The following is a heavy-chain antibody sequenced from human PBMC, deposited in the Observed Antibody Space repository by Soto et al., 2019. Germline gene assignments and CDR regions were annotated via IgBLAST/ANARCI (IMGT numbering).Heavy chain of an antibody. D-gene: IGHD6-25*01. Sequence: SETLSLTCTVSGGSINSFYWSWIRQPPGKELEWIGYIYNSGNTNYNPSLQSRVTMSVDTSKNTFSLKLSSVTAADTAIYYCAKLIGRGRRPPTPFDYWGQGTPVTVDS. CDR2: IYNSGNT. V-gene: IGHV4-59*08. CDR3: AKLIGRGRRPPTPFDY. J-gene: IGHJ4*02. CDR1: GGSINSFY.